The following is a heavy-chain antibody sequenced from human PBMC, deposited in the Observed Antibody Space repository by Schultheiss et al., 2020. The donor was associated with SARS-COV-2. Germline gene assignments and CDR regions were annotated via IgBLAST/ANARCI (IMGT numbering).Heavy chain of an antibody. V-gene: IGHV1-3*01. CDR3: ARVSAKQLVRDAFDI. Sequence: GGSLRLSCAASGFTFTSYAMHWVRQAPGQRLEWMGWINAINGNTRYSQKLQGRVTMTTDTSTSTAYMELRSLRSDDTAVYYCARVSAKQLVRDAFDIWGQGTMVTVSS. CDR2: INAINGNT. D-gene: IGHD6-13*01. J-gene: IGHJ3*02. CDR1: GFTFTSYA.